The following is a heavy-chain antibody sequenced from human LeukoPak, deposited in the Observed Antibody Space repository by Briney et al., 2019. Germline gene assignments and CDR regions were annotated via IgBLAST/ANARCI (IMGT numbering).Heavy chain of an antibody. V-gene: IGHV3-21*01. CDR1: GFTFSSYS. CDR2: ISSSSSYI. D-gene: IGHD6-13*01. Sequence: GGSLRLSCAASGFTFSSYSMNWVRQAPGKGLEWVSSISSSSSYIYYADSVKGRFTISRDNAKNSLYLQMNSLRAEDTAVYYCARWGMAAAGTMWGPDAFDIWGQGTMVTVSS. J-gene: IGHJ3*02. CDR3: ARWGMAAAGTMWGPDAFDI.